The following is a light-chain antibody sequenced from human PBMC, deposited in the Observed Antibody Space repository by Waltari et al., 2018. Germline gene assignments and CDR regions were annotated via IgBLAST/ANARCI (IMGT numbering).Light chain of an antibody. CDR2: GAS. V-gene: IGKV3-20*01. CDR1: QSVTSSH. J-gene: IGKJ1*01. CDR3: QQYGSSPRT. Sequence: EMVLTQSPGTLSLSPGESATLSCRARQSVTSSHLAWYQQKPGQAPRLLIYGASSRATAIPDRFSGRGYGTDFTLTSSRLEAEDFAVYYCQQYGSSPRTFGQGTKVEIK.